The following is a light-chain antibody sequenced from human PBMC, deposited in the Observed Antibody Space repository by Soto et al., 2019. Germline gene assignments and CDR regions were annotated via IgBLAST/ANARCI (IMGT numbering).Light chain of an antibody. CDR1: QGIRTS. CDR2: SAS. V-gene: IGKV1-27*01. Sequence: IQMTQSPSSLSASVGDRVTITCRASQGIRTSLAWYQQKPGTVPKLLIYSASTLQSGVPSRFSGSGSGTDFTLTISSLQPEDVATYYCQKYDTVPATFGPGTRLEI. CDR3: QKYDTVPAT. J-gene: IGKJ5*01.